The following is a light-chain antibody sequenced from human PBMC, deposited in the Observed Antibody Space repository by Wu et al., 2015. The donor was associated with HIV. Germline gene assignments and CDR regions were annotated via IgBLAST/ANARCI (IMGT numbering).Light chain of an antibody. V-gene: IGKV1-8*01. CDR1: QGIGNY. Sequence: IRLTQSPSSLSASTGDRVTITCRASQGIGNYLGWYQQKPGKAPKLLIYSASTLEIGVPSRFIGSGSGTDFTLTISSLQSEDFAVYYCQQYNNWPQLTFGGGTKVEIK. CDR3: QQYNNWPQLT. J-gene: IGKJ4*01. CDR2: SAS.